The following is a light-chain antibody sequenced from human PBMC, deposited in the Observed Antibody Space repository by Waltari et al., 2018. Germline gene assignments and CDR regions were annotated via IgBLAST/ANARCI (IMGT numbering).Light chain of an antibody. J-gene: IGKJ3*01. CDR3: MQPLQTPFT. V-gene: IGKV2-28*01. Sequence: EIVMTQSPLSLPVTTGEAASISCRSSQSLLQSDGNNYLDWYLQKPGQPPQLLIYLGSNRASGVPDKFIGSGSGTDFTLKITRVEAEDVGIYYCMQPLQTPFTFGPGTKVDLK. CDR2: LGS. CDR1: QSLLQSDGNNY.